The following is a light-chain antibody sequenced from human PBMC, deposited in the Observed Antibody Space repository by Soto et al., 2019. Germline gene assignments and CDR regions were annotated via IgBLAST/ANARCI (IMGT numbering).Light chain of an antibody. V-gene: IGKV4-1*01. CDR3: QQYYSAPWT. CDR2: WAS. Sequence: DIVMTQSPDSLPVSLGERATINCKSGQSVLYSSDNNNYLAWYQQKPGQPPKLLIYWASTRESGVPDRFSGSGSGTDFTLTISSLQAEDVAVYYCQQYYSAPWTFGQGTKVEI. J-gene: IGKJ1*01. CDR1: QSVLYSSDNNNY.